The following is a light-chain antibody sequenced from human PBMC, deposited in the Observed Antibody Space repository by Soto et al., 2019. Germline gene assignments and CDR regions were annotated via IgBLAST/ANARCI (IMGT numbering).Light chain of an antibody. Sequence: QSVLTQPASVSGSPGQSITISCTGTSSDVGSYNLVSWYQHHPGNTPKLMIYEGSRRPSGVSDRFSGSKSGNTASLTISGLQVEYEADYYCFSFTTSSTQVFVTGTKVTV. J-gene: IGLJ1*01. CDR3: FSFTTSSTQV. CDR2: EGS. V-gene: IGLV2-14*02. CDR1: SSDVGSYNL.